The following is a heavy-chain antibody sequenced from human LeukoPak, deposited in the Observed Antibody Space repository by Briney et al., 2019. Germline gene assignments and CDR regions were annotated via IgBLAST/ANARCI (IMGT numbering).Heavy chain of an antibody. V-gene: IGHV1-18*04. CDR1: GYTFTSYG. J-gene: IGHJ4*02. CDR2: ISAYNGNT. D-gene: IGHD5-12*01. Sequence: ASVKVSCMASGYTFTSYGISWVRQAPGEGLEWMGWISAYNGNTNYAQKLQGRVTMTTDTSTSTAYMELRSLRSDDTAVYYCARGYSGYDSPQYFDYWGQGTLVTVSS. CDR3: ARGYSGYDSPQYFDY.